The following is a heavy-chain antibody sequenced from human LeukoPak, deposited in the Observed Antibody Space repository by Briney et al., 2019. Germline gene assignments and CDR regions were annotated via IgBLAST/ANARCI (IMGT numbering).Heavy chain of an antibody. Sequence: GGSLRLSCAGSGFTFSSYWMSWVRQAPGKGLEWVANIRQDGNEKYYVDSVKGRFTISRDNAKKSLYLQTNSLRAEDTAVYYCATQPAAADVDYWGQGTLVTVSS. CDR2: IRQDGNEK. CDR1: GFTFSSYW. D-gene: IGHD2-2*01. V-gene: IGHV3-7*03. J-gene: IGHJ4*02. CDR3: ATQPAAADVDY.